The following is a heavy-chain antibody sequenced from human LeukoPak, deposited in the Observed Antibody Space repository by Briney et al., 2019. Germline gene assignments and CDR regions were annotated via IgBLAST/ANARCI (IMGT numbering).Heavy chain of an antibody. V-gene: IGHV4-4*07. D-gene: IGHD3-10*01. Sequence: PSETLSLTCTVSGGSISSYYWSWIRQPAGKGLEWIGRIYTSGSTYYNPSLKSRVTISVDTSKNQFSLKLSSVTAADTAVYYCARDGRFGELFDYWGQGTLVTVSS. CDR1: GGSISSYY. CDR2: IYTSGST. J-gene: IGHJ4*02. CDR3: ARDGRFGELFDY.